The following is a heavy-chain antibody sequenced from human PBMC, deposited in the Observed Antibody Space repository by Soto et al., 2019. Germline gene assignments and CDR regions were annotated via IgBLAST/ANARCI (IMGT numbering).Heavy chain of an antibody. J-gene: IGHJ5*02. V-gene: IGHV1-69*02. Sequence: QVQLVQSGAEVKKPGSSVKVSCKASGGTFSSYSISWVRQAPGQGLEWLGRTIPILDITNYAQKFQGRVTITADKYTSTAYMELSSLRYEDTAVYYCASGHHVRGALWFDPWGQGTLVTVSS. CDR1: GGTFSSYS. CDR2: TIPILDIT. CDR3: ASGHHVRGALWFDP. D-gene: IGHD3-10*02.